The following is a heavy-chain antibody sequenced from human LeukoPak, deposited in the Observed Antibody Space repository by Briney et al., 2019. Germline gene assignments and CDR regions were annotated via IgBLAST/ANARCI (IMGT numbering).Heavy chain of an antibody. J-gene: IGHJ5*02. V-gene: IGHV3-66*01. CDR1: GGSISSYY. CDR3: ARFFVLYGDYDP. CDR2: IYSGGST. D-gene: IGHD4-17*01. Sequence: ETLSLTCTVSGGSISSYYWSWVRQAPGKGLEWVSVIYSGGSTYYADSVKGRFTISRDNSKNTLYLQMNSLRAEDTAVYYCARFFVLYGDYDPWGQGTLVTVSS.